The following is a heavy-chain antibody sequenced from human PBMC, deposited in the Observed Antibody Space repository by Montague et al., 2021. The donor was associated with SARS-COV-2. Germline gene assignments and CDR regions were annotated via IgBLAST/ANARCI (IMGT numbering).Heavy chain of an antibody. CDR2: ISMSETRT. D-gene: IGHD5-18*01. Sequence: SLRLSCAAAGFTFSRYSMNWVRQAPGKGLEWISYISMSETRTQYADSVKGRFTISRDNARNSLYLQMRGLTGGDTAVYYCARVAGEHTAMAPDYWGQGTLVTVSS. V-gene: IGHV3-48*04. CDR1: GFTFSRYS. CDR3: ARVAGEHTAMAPDY. J-gene: IGHJ4*02.